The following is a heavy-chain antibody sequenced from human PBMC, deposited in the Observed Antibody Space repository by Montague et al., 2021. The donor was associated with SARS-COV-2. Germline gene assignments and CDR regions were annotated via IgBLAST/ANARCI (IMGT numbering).Heavy chain of an antibody. CDR3: ARVRHSYGYLSAFDI. V-gene: IGHV3-11*01. CDR2: ISSSGSTI. Sequence: SLRLSCAASGFTFSDYHMSWIRQAPGKGLEWVSYISSSGSTIYYADSVKGRFTISRDNAKNSLYLQMNSPRAEDTAVYYCARVRHSYGYLSAFDIWGQGKMVTGSS. D-gene: IGHD5-18*01. J-gene: IGHJ3*02. CDR1: GFTFSDYH.